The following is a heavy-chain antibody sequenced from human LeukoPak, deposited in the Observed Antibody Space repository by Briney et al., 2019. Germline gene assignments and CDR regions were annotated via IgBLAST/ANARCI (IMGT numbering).Heavy chain of an antibody. CDR3: AKDRTMIASDGMDA. CDR1: GFTFDDYA. Sequence: PGRSLRLSCAASGFTFDDYAMHWVGQAPGKGLEWVSGISWNSGSIGYADSVKGRFTISRDNAKNSLYLQMNSLRAEDTALYYCAKDRTMIASDGMDAWGQGTTVTVSS. J-gene: IGHJ6*02. V-gene: IGHV3-9*01. D-gene: IGHD3-22*01. CDR2: ISWNSGSI.